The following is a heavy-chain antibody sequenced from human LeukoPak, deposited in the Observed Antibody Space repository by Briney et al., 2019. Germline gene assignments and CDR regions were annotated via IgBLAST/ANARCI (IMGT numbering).Heavy chain of an antibody. V-gene: IGHV4-39*01. D-gene: IGHD6-13*01. Sequence: SETLSLTCTVSGGSISSSYYWGWIRQPPGKGLEWIGSIYYSGSTYYNPSLKSRVTISVDTSKNQFSLKLSSVTAADTAVYYCARLGLSSSWVIDYWGRGTLVTVSS. CDR3: ARLGLSSSWVIDY. CDR1: GGSISSSYY. J-gene: IGHJ4*02. CDR2: IYYSGST.